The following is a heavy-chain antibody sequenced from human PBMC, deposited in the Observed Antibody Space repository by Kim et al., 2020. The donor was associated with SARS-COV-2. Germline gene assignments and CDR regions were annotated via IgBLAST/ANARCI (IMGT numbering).Heavy chain of an antibody. V-gene: IGHV3-7*03. CDR1: GFTFSSYW. CDR3: AREDYSSGWYLQSHYFDY. J-gene: IGHJ4*02. CDR2: IKQDGSEK. Sequence: GGSLRLSCAASGFTFSSYWMSWVRQAPGKGLEWVANIKQDGSEKYYVDSVKGRFTISRDNAKNSLYLQMNSLRAEDTAVYYCAREDYSSGWYLQSHYFDYWGQGTLVTVSS. D-gene: IGHD6-19*01.